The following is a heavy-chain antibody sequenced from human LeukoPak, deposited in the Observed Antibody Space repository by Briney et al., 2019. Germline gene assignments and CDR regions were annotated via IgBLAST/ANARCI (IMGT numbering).Heavy chain of an antibody. CDR2: IRSKAYGGTT. J-gene: IGHJ6*02. CDR1: GFTFGDYA. CDR3: TRATAPLYCSSTSCQTDYYYYYGMDV. V-gene: IGHV3-49*03. Sequence: PGGSLRLSCTASGFTFGDYAMSWFRQAPGKGLEWVGFIRSKAYGGTTEYAASVKGRFTISRDDSKSIAYLQMNSLKTEDTAVYYCTRATAPLYCSSTSCQTDYYYYYGMDVWGQGTTVTVSS. D-gene: IGHD2-2*01.